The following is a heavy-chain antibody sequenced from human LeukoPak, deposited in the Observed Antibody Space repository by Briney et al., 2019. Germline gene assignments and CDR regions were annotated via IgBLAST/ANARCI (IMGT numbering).Heavy chain of an antibody. CDR2: ISGDGSTT. V-gene: IGHV3-74*01. D-gene: IGHD4-17*01. CDR3: ARDFDGPRASDY. J-gene: IGHJ4*02. Sequence: GGSLRLSCAVSGFTFRNYWMYWVRQAPGEALVWVSRISGDGSTTTYADSVKGRFTIFRDNVRNTLYLQMNSLRAEDSAVYYCARDFDGPRASDYWGRGISVTVSS. CDR1: GFTFRNYW.